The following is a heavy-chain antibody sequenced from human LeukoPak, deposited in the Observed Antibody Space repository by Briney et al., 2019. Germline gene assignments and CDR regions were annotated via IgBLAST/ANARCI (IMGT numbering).Heavy chain of an antibody. D-gene: IGHD6-19*01. Sequence: SGPALVKPTQTLTLTCTFSGFSLSTSGMRVSCIRQPPGKALEWLARIDWDDDKFYSTSLKTRLTISKDTSKNQVVLTMTNVDPVDTATYYCARIPPQSGWSLDYWGQGTLVTVSS. CDR2: IDWDDDK. CDR1: GFSLSTSGMR. V-gene: IGHV2-70*04. J-gene: IGHJ4*02. CDR3: ARIPPQSGWSLDY.